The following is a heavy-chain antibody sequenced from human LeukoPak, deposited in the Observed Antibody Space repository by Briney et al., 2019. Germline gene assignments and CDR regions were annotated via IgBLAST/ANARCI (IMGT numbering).Heavy chain of an antibody. V-gene: IGHV4-34*01. D-gene: IGHD3-22*01. CDR2: INHSGST. J-gene: IGHJ4*02. CDR3: ASSPMSYYDSSGYHDY. Sequence: PSETLSLTCAVYGGSFSGYYWSWIRQPPGKGLEWIGEINHSGSTNYNPSLKSRVTISVDTSKNQFSLKLSSVTAADTAVYYCASSPMSYYDSSGYHDYWGQGTLVTVSS. CDR1: GGSFSGYY.